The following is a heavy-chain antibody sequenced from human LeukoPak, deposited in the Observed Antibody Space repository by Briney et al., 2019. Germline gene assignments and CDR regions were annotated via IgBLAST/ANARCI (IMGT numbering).Heavy chain of an antibody. CDR1: GYTFTSYG. CDR2: ISAYNGNT. CDR3: ARALAVTPIFDY. D-gene: IGHD4-17*01. Sequence: VASVTVSCTASGYTFTSYGISWVRQAPGQGLEWMGWISAYNGNTNYAQKLQGRVTMTTDTSTSTAYMELRSLRSDDTAVYYCARALAVTPIFDYWGQGTLVTVSS. J-gene: IGHJ4*02. V-gene: IGHV1-18*01.